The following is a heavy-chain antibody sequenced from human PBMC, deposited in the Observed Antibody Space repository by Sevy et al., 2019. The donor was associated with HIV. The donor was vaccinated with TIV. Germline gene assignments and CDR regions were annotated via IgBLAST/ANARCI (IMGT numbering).Heavy chain of an antibody. V-gene: IGHV1-2*02. Sequence: ASVKVSCKSSGYTFTDYYMHWVRQAPGQGLEWMGWINPNNGNSRSAQKFQGRVTLTRNMSISTAYMGLSRLRSDDTAIYFCTRDDIYTHPWEFDWWSHGALVTVS. CDR1: GYTFTDYY. D-gene: IGHD1-26*01. CDR3: TRDDIYTHPWEFDW. CDR2: INPNNGNS. J-gene: IGHJ4*01.